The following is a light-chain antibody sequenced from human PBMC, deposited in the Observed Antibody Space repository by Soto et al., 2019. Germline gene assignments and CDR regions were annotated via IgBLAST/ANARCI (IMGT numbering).Light chain of an antibody. J-gene: IGKJ1*01. Sequence: EIVLTQSPGTLSLSPGDRATLSCRASQSVNSNYLAWYQRKPGQAPRHLIYGASNRSTDIPYRFSASGSGTDFTLTITRLEAEDCAVYYCQQYDSTPPTFGQGTKVEVK. V-gene: IGKV3-20*01. CDR1: QSVNSNY. CDR3: QQYDSTPPT. CDR2: GAS.